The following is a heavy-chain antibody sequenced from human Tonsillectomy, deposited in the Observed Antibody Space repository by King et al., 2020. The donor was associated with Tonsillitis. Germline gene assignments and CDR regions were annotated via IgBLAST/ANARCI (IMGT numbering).Heavy chain of an antibody. CDR2: INPISSGT. D-gene: IGHD6-13*01. CDR1: GYIFSDYY. CDR3: APCPYSSNWGDYFQH. V-gene: IGHV1-2*02. Sequence: VQLVESGAEVKKPGASVKVSCKASGYIFSDYYIHWVRQAPGQGLEWMGWINPISSGTHYAQRLQGRVTITSDTSISTAYMELSRLRSDDTAVYYCAPCPYSSNWGDYFQHWGQGTLVTVSS. J-gene: IGHJ1*01.